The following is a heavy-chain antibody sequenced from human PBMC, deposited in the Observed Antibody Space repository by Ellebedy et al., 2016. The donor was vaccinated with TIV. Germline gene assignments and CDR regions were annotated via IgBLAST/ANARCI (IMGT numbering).Heavy chain of an antibody. CDR2: IKSNTDGGTV. V-gene: IGHV3-15*01. D-gene: IGHD1-26*01. J-gene: IGHJ4*02. CDR1: GFTFSHAS. Sequence: GESLKISCAASGFTFSHASMSWVRQAPGKGLEWVGRIKSNTDGGTVDYAAPVKGRFTISRDNSKKTVYLQMNSLRVDDTAVYYCAREWDFHLFDSWGQGTLVTVSS. CDR3: AREWDFHLFDS.